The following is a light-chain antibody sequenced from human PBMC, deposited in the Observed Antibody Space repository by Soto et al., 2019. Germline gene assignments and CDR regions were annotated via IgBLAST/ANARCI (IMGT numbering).Light chain of an antibody. Sequence: PGSRVALSCRASQHINTWLAWYQHTPGHAPRLLICHTSIMAAGVPSRFSASGSGTDFTLTISDVQPEDFAIYYCHQRQSRPRTFGQGTRVEIK. CDR2: HTS. V-gene: IGKV3-11*01. CDR3: HQRQSRPRT. CDR1: QHINTW. J-gene: IGKJ1*01.